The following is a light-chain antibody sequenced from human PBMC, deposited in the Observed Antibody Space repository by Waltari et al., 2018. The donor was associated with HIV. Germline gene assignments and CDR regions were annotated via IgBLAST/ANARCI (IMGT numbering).Light chain of an antibody. CDR2: ENN. V-gene: IGLV1-51*02. J-gene: IGLJ2*01. Sequence: QSVLTQPPSVSAAPRQKVTISCSGSNSNIGNNYVSWYQQLPGTAPRLLIYENNRRPSGIPDRFSASKSGTSATLGIAGLQTGDEADYYCSSYRGSSTLVVFGGGTKLTVL. CDR3: SSYRGSSTLVV. CDR1: NSNIGNNY.